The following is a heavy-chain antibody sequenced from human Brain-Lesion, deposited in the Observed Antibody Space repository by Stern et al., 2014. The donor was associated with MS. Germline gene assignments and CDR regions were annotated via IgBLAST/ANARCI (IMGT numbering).Heavy chain of an antibody. J-gene: IGHJ3*02. Sequence: DQLVESGAEVKKPGSSVKVSCKPSGGTFSSYTITWVRQAPGQGLEWMGRIISLLDIADYAQKFQGRVTITADKSTSTAYMELSSLRSEDTAVYYCARESTGDAFDIWGQGTMVTVSS. CDR2: IISLLDIA. V-gene: IGHV1-69*04. D-gene: IGHD3-10*01. CDR1: GGTFSSYT. CDR3: ARESTGDAFDI.